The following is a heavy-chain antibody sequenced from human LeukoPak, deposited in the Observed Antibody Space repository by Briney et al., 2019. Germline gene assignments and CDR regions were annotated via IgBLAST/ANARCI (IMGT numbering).Heavy chain of an antibody. CDR3: ARAGTCSSTSCDGGIEY. J-gene: IGHJ4*02. CDR1: GFTFDDYA. D-gene: IGHD2-2*01. Sequence: PGGSLRLSCAASGFTFDDYAMHWVRQAPGEGLEWVSLISGDGGSTYYADSVKGRFTISRDNSKNSLYLQMNSLRVEDTAVYYCARAGTCSSTSCDGGIEYWGQGTLVTVSS. CDR2: ISGDGGST. V-gene: IGHV3-43*02.